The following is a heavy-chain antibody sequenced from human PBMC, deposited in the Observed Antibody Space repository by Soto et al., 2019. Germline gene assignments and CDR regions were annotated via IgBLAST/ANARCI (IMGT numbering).Heavy chain of an antibody. D-gene: IGHD3-22*01. CDR2: ISSSSSYI. J-gene: IGHJ3*02. V-gene: IGHV3-21*01. Sequence: VSLRLSCAVSGLTFISHGGSCVLQDPGKGLEWVSSISSSSSYIYYADSVKGRFTISRDNAKNSLYLQMNSLRAEDTAVYYCSRYLGYYDSSGRRSALAIWGQGTMVPVSS. CDR3: SRYLGYYDSSGRRSALAI. CDR1: GLTFISHG.